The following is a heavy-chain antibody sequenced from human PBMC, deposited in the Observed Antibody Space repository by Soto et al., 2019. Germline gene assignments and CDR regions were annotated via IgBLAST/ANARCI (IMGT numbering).Heavy chain of an antibody. Sequence: GSVKVSCKASGHTFTAHYVHCVLQFPLQWLEWMGWINPNSGDTKFAQKFQGRVTMTSDTPTSTAYMELRRLRSDDTAVYYCASESDTLMVAWEDGMDVWGQGTTVTVSS. CDR3: ASESDTLMVAWEDGMDV. V-gene: IGHV1-2*02. D-gene: IGHD1-26*01. CDR1: GHTFTAHY. CDR2: INPNSGDT. J-gene: IGHJ6*02.